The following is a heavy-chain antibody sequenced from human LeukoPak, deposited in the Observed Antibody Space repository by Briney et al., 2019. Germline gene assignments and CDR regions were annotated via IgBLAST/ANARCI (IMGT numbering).Heavy chain of an antibody. Sequence: GASVKVSCKASGYTFTGYYMHWVRQAPGQGLEWMGWINPNSVGTNYAQKCQGRGTMTRHTSINTAYMEPRRLRSDDRAVCYCARDQRGAKTGTTLGSMYWGQGTLVTVSS. D-gene: IGHD1-7*01. V-gene: IGHV1-2*02. CDR2: INPNSVGT. J-gene: IGHJ4*02. CDR1: GYTFTGYY. CDR3: ARDQRGAKTGTTLGSMY.